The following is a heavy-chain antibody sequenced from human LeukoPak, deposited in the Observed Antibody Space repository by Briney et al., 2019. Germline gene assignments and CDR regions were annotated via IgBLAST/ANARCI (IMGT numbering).Heavy chain of an antibody. CDR1: GGTFSSYA. D-gene: IGHD3-16*02. V-gene: IGHV1-69*04. J-gene: IGHJ5*02. CDR3: ARNPYDYVWGSYRDNWFDP. CDR2: IIPILDIA. Sequence: SVKVSCKASGGTFSSYAISWVRQAPGQGLEWMGRIIPILDIANYAQKFQGRVTITADKSTSTAYMELSSLRSEDTAVYYCARNPYDYVWGSYRDNWFDPWGQGTLVTVSS.